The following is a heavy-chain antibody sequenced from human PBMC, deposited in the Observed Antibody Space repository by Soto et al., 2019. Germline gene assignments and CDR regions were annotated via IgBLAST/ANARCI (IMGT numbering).Heavy chain of an antibody. V-gene: IGHV3-30*03. CDR1: GFTFSTYG. CDR2: ISYEGSIQ. CDR3: ASTKVTFGGVIVPIDY. J-gene: IGHJ4*02. D-gene: IGHD3-16*02. Sequence: QVQLVESGGGVVQPGRSLRLSCEGSGFTFSTYGMHWVRQAPGKGLEWVAVISYEGSIQFYADSVKDRFTISRDNSKNTVYLQMNSLRPDDTAVYYCASTKVTFGGVIVPIDYWGQGSLVTVSS.